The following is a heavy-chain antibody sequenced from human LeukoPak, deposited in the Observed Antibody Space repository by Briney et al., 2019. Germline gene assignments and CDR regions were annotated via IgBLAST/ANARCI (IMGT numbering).Heavy chain of an antibody. CDR1: EFTFSSYW. D-gene: IGHD3-3*01. CDR2: ISSSSSYI. Sequence: GGSLRLSCAASEFTFSSYWMNWVRQAPGKGLEWVSSISSSSSYIYYADSVKGRFTISRDNAKNSLYLQMNSLRAEDTAVYYCARSQRAITIFGVVIKYGMDVWGQGTTVTVSS. CDR3: ARSQRAITIFGVVIKYGMDV. V-gene: IGHV3-21*01. J-gene: IGHJ6*02.